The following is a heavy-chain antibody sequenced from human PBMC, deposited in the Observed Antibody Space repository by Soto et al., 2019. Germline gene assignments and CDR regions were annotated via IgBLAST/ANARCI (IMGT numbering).Heavy chain of an antibody. CDR1: GFTFSSYA. CDR3: AKDVPFSNWYFDY. D-gene: IGHD4-4*01. CDR2: ISGSGGST. Sequence: EVQLLESGGGLVQPGGSLRLSCAASGFTFSSYAMSWVRQAPGMGLEWVSAISGSGGSTYYADSVKGRFTISRDNYENTLYLHMNSLRAEDTAVYYCAKDVPFSNWYFDYWGQGTQVTVSS. V-gene: IGHV3-23*01. J-gene: IGHJ4*02.